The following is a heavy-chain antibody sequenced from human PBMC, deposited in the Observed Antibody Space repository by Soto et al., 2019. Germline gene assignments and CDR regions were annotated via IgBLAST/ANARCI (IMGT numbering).Heavy chain of an antibody. D-gene: IGHD3-10*01. CDR2: ISGSGGST. Sequence: GGSLRLSCAAPGFTFSSYAMSWVRQAPGKGLEWVSAISGSGGSTYYADSVKGRFTISRDNSKNTLYLQMNSLRAEDTAVYYCAKCRGGNTNKNYYYYYGMDVWGQGTTVTVSS. CDR1: GFTFSSYA. J-gene: IGHJ6*02. CDR3: AKCRGGNTNKNYYYYYGMDV. V-gene: IGHV3-23*01.